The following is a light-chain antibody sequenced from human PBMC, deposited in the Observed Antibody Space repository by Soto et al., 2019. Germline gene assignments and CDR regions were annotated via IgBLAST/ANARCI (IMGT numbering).Light chain of an antibody. Sequence: DIQVTQSPASLSSSVGDTVTITCRASQSISGYLNWYLQKPGKAPKQLIYSASTLQSGVPSRFTGSGSETIFTLTISSVPPEDFATYYCQQTYDTPFTFGPGTKVDI. V-gene: IGKV1-39*01. J-gene: IGKJ3*01. CDR1: QSISGY. CDR2: SAS. CDR3: QQTYDTPFT.